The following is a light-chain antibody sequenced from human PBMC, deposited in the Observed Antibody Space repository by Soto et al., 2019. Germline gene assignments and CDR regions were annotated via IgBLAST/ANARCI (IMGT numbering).Light chain of an antibody. CDR3: QQYNNWPRLT. V-gene: IGKV3-15*01. CDR1: QSVRSH. CDR2: GAS. J-gene: IGKJ5*01. Sequence: VVLTQSPGTLSLSPGEGVTLSCRASQSVRSHLAWYQQKPGQPPRLLIYGASTRATGIPARFSGSGSGTEFTLIISSLQSEDFAVYYCQQYNNWPRLTFGQGTRLEIK.